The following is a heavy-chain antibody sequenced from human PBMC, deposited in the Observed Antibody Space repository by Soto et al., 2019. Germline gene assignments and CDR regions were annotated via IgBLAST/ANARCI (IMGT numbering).Heavy chain of an antibody. D-gene: IGHD3-16*02. CDR2: IIPILGIA. V-gene: IGHV1-69*02. CDR3: AAEYVWGSYRNDY. J-gene: IGHJ4*02. Sequence: QVQLVQSGAEVKKPGSSVKVSCKASGGTFSSYTISWVRQAPGQGLEWMGRIIPILGIANYAQKFQGRVTITADKSTSTAYMELSSLRSEDTAVYYCAAEYVWGSYRNDYWGQGTLVTVSS. CDR1: GGTFSSYT.